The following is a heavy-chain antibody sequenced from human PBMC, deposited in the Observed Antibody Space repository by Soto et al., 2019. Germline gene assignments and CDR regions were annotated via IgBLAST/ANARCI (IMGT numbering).Heavy chain of an antibody. J-gene: IGHJ4*02. V-gene: IGHV1-8*01. Sequence: ASVKVSCKASGYTFTSYDINWVRQATGQGLEWMGWMNPNSGNTGYAQKFQGRVTMTRNTSISTAYMELSSLRSEDTAVYYCAKDHRTTVTTRGVWYFDYWGQGTLVTVSS. CDR1: GYTFTSYD. CDR2: MNPNSGNT. D-gene: IGHD4-17*01. CDR3: AKDHRTTVTTRGVWYFDY.